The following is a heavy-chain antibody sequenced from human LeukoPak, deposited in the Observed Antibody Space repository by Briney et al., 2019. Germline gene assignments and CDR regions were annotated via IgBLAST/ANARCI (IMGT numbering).Heavy chain of an antibody. CDR2: ISYDGSNK. Sequence: PGGSLRLSCAASGFTFSSYAMHWVRQAPGKGLEWVAIISYDGSNKYYADSVKGRFTISVDNSKNTPYLQMNSLRAGDTAVYYCAREGIQLWFGGVGDWFDPWGQGTLVTVSS. CDR3: AREGIQLWFGGVGDWFDP. D-gene: IGHD5-18*01. J-gene: IGHJ5*02. V-gene: IGHV3-30-3*01. CDR1: GFTFSSYA.